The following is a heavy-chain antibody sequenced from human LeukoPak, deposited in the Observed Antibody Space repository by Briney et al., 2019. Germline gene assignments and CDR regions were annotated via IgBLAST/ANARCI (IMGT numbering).Heavy chain of an antibody. J-gene: IGHJ4*02. CDR1: GYTFTSYD. CDR2: MNPNSGNT. D-gene: IGHD5-24*01. Sequence: VASVKVSCKASGYTFTSYDINWVRQATGQGLEWMGWMNPNSGNTGYAQKFQGRVTITADKSTSTAYMELSSLRSEDTAVYYCAYGDGYNYSFDYWGQGTLVTVSS. CDR3: AYGDGYNYSFDY. V-gene: IGHV1-8*03.